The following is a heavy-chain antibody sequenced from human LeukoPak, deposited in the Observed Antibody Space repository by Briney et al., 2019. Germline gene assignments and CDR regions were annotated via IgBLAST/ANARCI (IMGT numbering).Heavy chain of an antibody. D-gene: IGHD2-2*01. J-gene: IGHJ4*02. Sequence: SVKVSCKASGGTFSSYAISWVRQAPGQGLEWMGGIIPIFGTGNYAQKVQGRVTITADESTGKAYMELSSLRSEDTAVYYCARSTEPRYQLLLFWGQGTLVTVSS. V-gene: IGHV1-69*13. CDR2: IIPIFGTG. CDR1: GGTFSSYA. CDR3: ARSTEPRYQLLLF.